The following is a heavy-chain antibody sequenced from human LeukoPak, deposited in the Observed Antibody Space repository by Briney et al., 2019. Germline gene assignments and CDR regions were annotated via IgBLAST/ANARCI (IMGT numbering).Heavy chain of an antibody. Sequence: NSSETLSLTCTVSGDSISSSGYYWSWIRQPPGKGLEWIGEINHSGSTNYNPSLKSRVTISVDTSKNQFSLKLSSVTAADTAVYYCARGLQEEWLRFFEARPRTYYMDVWGKGTTVTVSS. D-gene: IGHD5-12*01. CDR2: INHSGST. V-gene: IGHV4-39*07. J-gene: IGHJ6*03. CDR3: ARGLQEEWLRFFEARPRTYYMDV. CDR1: GDSISSSGYY.